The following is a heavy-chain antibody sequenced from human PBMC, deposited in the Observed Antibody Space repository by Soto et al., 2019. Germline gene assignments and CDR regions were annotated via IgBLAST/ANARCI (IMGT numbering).Heavy chain of an antibody. Sequence: GGSLRLSCAASGFTFSDYYMSWIRQAPGKGLEWVSYISSSGSTIYYADSVKGRFTISRDNAKNSLYLQMNSLRAEDTAVYYCARDAAGPESIAAALDYWGQGTLVTVSS. CDR3: ARDAAGPESIAAALDY. CDR1: GFTFSDYY. V-gene: IGHV3-11*01. D-gene: IGHD6-13*01. CDR2: ISSSGSTI. J-gene: IGHJ4*02.